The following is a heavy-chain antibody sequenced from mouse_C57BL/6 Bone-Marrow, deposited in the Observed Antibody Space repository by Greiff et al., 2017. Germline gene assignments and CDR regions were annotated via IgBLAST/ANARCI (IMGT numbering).Heavy chain of an antibody. CDR1: GYTFTSYG. CDR3: AREVRRRPYAMDY. J-gene: IGHJ4*01. V-gene: IGHV1-81*01. CDR2: IYPRSGNT. Sequence: VQLQPSGAELARPGASVKLSCKASGYTFTSYGISWVKQRTGQGLEWIGEIYPRSGNTYYNEKFKGKATLTADKSSSTAYMELRSLTSEDSAVXFCAREVRRRPYAMDYWGQGTSVTVSS. D-gene: IGHD2-14*01.